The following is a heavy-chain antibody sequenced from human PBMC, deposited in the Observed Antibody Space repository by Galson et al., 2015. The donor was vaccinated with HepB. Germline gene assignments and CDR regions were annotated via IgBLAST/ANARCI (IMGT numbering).Heavy chain of an antibody. J-gene: IGHJ4*02. CDR1: GFTFSSYG. Sequence: SLRLSCAASGFTFSSYGMHWVRQAPGKGLEWVAFIRYDGSNKYYADSVKGRFTISRDNSKNTLYLQMNSLRAEDTAVYYCAKEQNYYDSSGYYYVYFDYWGQGTLVTVSS. D-gene: IGHD3-22*01. CDR2: IRYDGSNK. V-gene: IGHV3-30*02. CDR3: AKEQNYYDSSGYYYVYFDY.